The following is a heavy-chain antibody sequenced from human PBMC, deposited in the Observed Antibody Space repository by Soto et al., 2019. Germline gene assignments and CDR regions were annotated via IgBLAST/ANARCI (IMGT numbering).Heavy chain of an antibody. V-gene: IGHV3-9*01. CDR2: ISWNSGSI. D-gene: IGHD1-7*01. J-gene: IGHJ4*02. Sequence: GGSLRLSCAASGFTFDDYAMHWVRQAPGKGLEWVSGISWNSGSIGYADSVKGRFTISRDNAKNSLYLQMNSLRAEDTALYYCAKDIKLRAYYFDYWGQGTLVTVSS. CDR1: GFTFDDYA. CDR3: AKDIKLRAYYFDY.